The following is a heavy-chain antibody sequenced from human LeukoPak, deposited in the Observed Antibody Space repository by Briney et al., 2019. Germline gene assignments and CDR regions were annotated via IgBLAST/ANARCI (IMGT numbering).Heavy chain of an antibody. J-gene: IGHJ3*02. CDR1: GFTFSSYS. CDR3: ARDPRYCSGGSCYSGGEFDI. Sequence: PGGSLRLSCAASGFTFSSYSTNWVRQAPGKGLEWVSSISSSSSYIYYADSVKGRFTISRDNAKNSLYLQMNSLRAEDTAVYYCARDPRYCSGGSCYSGGEFDIWGQGTMVTVSS. CDR2: ISSSSSYI. D-gene: IGHD2-15*01. V-gene: IGHV3-21*01.